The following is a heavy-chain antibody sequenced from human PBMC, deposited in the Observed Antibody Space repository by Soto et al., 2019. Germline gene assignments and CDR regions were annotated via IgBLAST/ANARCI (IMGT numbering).Heavy chain of an antibody. CDR2: IYYSGST. V-gene: IGHV4-30-4*01. J-gene: IGHJ5*02. Sequence: PSETLSLTCTVSGGSISSGDYYWSWIRQPPGKGLEWIGCIYYSGSTYYNPSLKSRVTISVDTSKNQFSLKLSSVTAADTAVYYCARRGVVGPNWFDPWGQGTLVTVSS. CDR3: ARRGVVGPNWFDP. D-gene: IGHD2-15*01. CDR1: GGSISSGDYY.